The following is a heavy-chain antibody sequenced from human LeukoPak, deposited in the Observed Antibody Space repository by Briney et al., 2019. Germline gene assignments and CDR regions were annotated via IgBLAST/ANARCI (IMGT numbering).Heavy chain of an antibody. CDR3: ARVTTYYYDSSGSPWFDP. CDR2: ISAYNGNT. D-gene: IGHD3-22*01. J-gene: IGHJ5*02. Sequence: GASVKVSCKASGYTFTSYGISWVRQAPGQGLEWMGWISAYNGNTNYAQKLQGRVTMTTDTSTSTAYMELRSLRSDDTAVYYCARVTTYYYDSSGSPWFDPWGQGTLVTVSS. CDR1: GYTFTSYG. V-gene: IGHV1-18*01.